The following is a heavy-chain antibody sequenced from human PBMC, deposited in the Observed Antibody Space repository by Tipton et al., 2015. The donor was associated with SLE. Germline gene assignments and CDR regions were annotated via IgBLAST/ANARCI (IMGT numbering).Heavy chain of an antibody. Sequence: TLSLTCSVSGGSISFGSFYWSWLRQPPGKGLEWIGRIYNTGSTHYKSSLQSRVTISLDTSNNQFALRLHSVTVADTAVYYCARGGLYETSAYSVGFDIWGQGTLVTVSP. CDR3: ARGGLYETSAYSVGFDI. D-gene: IGHD3-22*01. J-gene: IGHJ3*02. CDR1: GGSISFGSFY. V-gene: IGHV4-61*02. CDR2: IYNTGST.